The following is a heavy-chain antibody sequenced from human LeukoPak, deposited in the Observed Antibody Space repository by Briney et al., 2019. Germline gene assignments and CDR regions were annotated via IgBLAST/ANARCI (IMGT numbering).Heavy chain of an antibody. D-gene: IGHD1-20*01. CDR2: IYYTSTT. CDR1: GGSLSSYY. Sequence: SETLSFTCTVSGGSLSSYYWSWVRQPPGKGLEGSVYIYYTSTTNSTPSLNPRVPISLDTSKNQFSLKLSSVTAADTAVYYCARHPYPLTGNFDYWGQGTLVTVSS. V-gene: IGHV4-59*08. J-gene: IGHJ4*02. CDR3: ARHPYPLTGNFDY.